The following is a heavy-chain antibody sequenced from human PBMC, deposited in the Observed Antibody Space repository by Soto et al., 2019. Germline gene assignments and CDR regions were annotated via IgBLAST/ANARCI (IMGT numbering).Heavy chain of an antibody. J-gene: IGHJ4*02. CDR2: ISYDGSNK. V-gene: IGHV3-30*18. D-gene: IGHD1-26*01. Sequence: GGSLRLSCAASGFTFSSYGMHWVRQAPGKGLEWVAVISYDGSNKYYADSVKGRFTISRDNSKNTLYLQVNSLRAEDTAVYYCAKDLYSGSSHPDYWGQGTLVTVSS. CDR3: AKDLYSGSSHPDY. CDR1: GFTFSSYG.